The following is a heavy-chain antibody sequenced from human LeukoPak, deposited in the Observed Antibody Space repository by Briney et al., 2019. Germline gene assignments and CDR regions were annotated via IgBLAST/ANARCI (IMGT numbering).Heavy chain of an antibody. CDR2: IYYSGST. CDR3: ARRRPLTMINAFDI. V-gene: IGHV4-59*12. Sequence: SETLSLTCTVSGGSISSYYWSWIRQPPGKGLEWIGYIYYSGSTNYNPSLKSRVTISVDTSKNQFSLKLSSVTAADTAVYYCARRRPLTMINAFDIWGQGTMVTVSS. J-gene: IGHJ3*02. D-gene: IGHD3-22*01. CDR1: GGSISSYY.